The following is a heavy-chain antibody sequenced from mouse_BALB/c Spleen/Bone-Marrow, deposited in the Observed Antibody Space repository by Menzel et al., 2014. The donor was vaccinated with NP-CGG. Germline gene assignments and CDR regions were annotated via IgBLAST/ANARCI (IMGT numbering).Heavy chain of an antibody. CDR2: IYPGNSDT. CDR3: SRCDSSYDWYFDV. V-gene: IGHV1-5*01. CDR1: GYSFTNYW. D-gene: IGHD2-12*01. J-gene: IGHJ1*01. Sequence: EVQLQQSGTVLARPGASVKMSCKASGYSFTNYWLHWVKQRPGKGLEWIGAIYPGNSDTSYNQKFKGKAKLTAVTSAGTDYMEHSSRTNEDSAVYYCSRCDSSYDWYFDVWGAGTTVTVSS.